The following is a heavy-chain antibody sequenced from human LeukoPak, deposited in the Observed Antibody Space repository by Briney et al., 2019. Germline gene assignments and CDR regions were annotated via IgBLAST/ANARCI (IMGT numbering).Heavy chain of an antibody. J-gene: IGHJ4*02. V-gene: IGHV3-23*01. Sequence: GGSLRLSCAASGFTFSHHGMNWVRQAPGKGLEWVSGVGPSGARTYYADSVKGRFAISRDNSKNTMYLQMNSLRVEDTAVYYCARAHNWKYGTFDYWGQGTLVTVSS. CDR1: GFTFSHHG. CDR3: ARAHNWKYGTFDY. D-gene: IGHD1-7*01. CDR2: VGPSGART.